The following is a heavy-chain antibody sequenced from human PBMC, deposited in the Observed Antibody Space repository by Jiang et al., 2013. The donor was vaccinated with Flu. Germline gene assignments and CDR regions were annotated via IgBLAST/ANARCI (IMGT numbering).Heavy chain of an antibody. CDR1: GFTFSNAW. Sequence: VQLLESGGGLVKPGGSLRLSCAASGFTFSNAWMNWVRQAPGKGLEWVGRIKSKTDGGTTDYAAPVKGRFTISRDDSKNTLYLQMNSLKTEDTAVYYCTTGYYDSSGYPGPDDAFDIVGPRDNGHRLF. J-gene: IGHJ3*02. D-gene: IGHD3-22*01. CDR2: IKSKTDGGTT. CDR3: TTGYYDSSGYPGPDDAFDI. V-gene: IGHV3-15*07.